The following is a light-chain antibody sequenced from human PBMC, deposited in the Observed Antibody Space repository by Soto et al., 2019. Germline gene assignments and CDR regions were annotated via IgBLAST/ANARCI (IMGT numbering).Light chain of an antibody. Sequence: DIQMTQSPSSLSASVGDRVTITCRASQAIRNDLQWYQQKPGKAPKRLIYAASTLQSGVPSRFSGSGSGTDFTLTISSLQPEDFATDYCHQHNAYPWTFGQGTKVETK. CDR2: AAS. CDR3: HQHNAYPWT. CDR1: QAIRND. J-gene: IGKJ1*01. V-gene: IGKV1-17*01.